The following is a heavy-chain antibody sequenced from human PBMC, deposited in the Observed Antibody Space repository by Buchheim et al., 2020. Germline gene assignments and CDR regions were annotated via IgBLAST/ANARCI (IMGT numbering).Heavy chain of an antibody. D-gene: IGHD2-2*02. CDR3: AKDKRGYCSSTSCYTYYFDY. Sequence: EVQLLESGGGLVQPGGSLRLSCAASGFTFSSYAMSWVRQAPGKGLEWVSAISGSGGSTYYADSVKGWFTISRDNSKNTLYLQMNSLRAEDTAVYYCAKDKRGYCSSTSCYTYYFDYWGQGTL. CDR2: ISGSGGST. V-gene: IGHV3-23*01. J-gene: IGHJ4*02. CDR1: GFTFSSYA.